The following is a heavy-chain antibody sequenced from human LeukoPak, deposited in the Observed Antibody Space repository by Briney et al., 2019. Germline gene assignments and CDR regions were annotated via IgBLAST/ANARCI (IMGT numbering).Heavy chain of an antibody. CDR3: ARIPVNCSGGSCYPNWFDP. J-gene: IGHJ5*02. D-gene: IGHD2-15*01. CDR2: IYYSGST. CDR1: GGSISSYY. V-gene: IGHV4-59*01. Sequence: SETLSLTCTVSGGSISSYYWSWIRQPPGKGLEWIGYIYYSGSTNYNPSLKSRVTISVDTSKNQFSLKLTSVTAADTAVYYCARIPVNCSGGSCYPNWFDPWGQGTLVTVSS.